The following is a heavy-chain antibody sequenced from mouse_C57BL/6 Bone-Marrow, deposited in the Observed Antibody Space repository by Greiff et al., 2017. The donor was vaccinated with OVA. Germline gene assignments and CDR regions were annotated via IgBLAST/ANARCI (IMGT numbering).Heavy chain of an antibody. CDR2: IYPGSGST. V-gene: IGHV1-55*01. D-gene: IGHD1-1*01. Sequence: VQLQQSGAELVKPGASVKMSCKASGYTFTSYWITWVKQRPGQGLEWIGDIYPGSGSTTYNEKFKSKATLTVDTSSSTAYMQLSSLTSEDSAVYYCARRYYGSSWYFDVWGTGTTVTVSS. CDR3: ARRYYGSSWYFDV. J-gene: IGHJ1*03. CDR1: GYTFTSYW.